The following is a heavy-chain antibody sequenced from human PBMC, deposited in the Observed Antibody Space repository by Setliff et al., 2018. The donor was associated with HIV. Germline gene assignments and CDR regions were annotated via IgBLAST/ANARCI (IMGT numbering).Heavy chain of an antibody. CDR3: ARGRHYYDSSGYYFDF. V-gene: IGHV4-59*11. Sequence: SETLSLTCSVSGGSISSHYWSWIRQPPGKGLEWIGYVYYGGSTTYNPSLKSRVTISVDTSKNQFSLKLSSVTAADTAVYYCARGRHYYDSSGYYFDFWGQGTLVTVSS. J-gene: IGHJ4*02. D-gene: IGHD3-22*01. CDR2: VYYGGST. CDR1: GGSISSHY.